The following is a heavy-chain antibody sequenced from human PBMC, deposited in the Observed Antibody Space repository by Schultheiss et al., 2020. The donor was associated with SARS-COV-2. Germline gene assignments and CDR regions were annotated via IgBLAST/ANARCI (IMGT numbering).Heavy chain of an antibody. CDR3: ARLKGSSWYGGYYMDV. J-gene: IGHJ6*03. CDR1: GGSISSGDYY. CDR2: IYYSGST. Sequence: SQTLSLTCTVSGGSISSGDYYWSWIRQPPGKGLEWIGYIYYSGSTYYNPSLKSRVTISVDTSKNQFSLKLSSVTAADTAVYYCARLKGSSWYGGYYMDVWGKGTTVTVSS. V-gene: IGHV4-30-4*08. D-gene: IGHD6-13*01.